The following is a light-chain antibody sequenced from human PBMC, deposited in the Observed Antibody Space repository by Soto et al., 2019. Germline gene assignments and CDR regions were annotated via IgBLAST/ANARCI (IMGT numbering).Light chain of an antibody. V-gene: IGLV2-14*03. CDR2: EVS. CDR1: SSDVGAYDY. CDR3: SSYTSSSTRV. Sequence: QSALTQPASVSGSPGQSITISCTGTSSDVGAYDYVSWYQQHPDKAPKLMIYEVSNRPSGASNRFSGSKSVNTATLTISGLQADDEADYYCSSYTSSSTRVFGTGTKSPS. J-gene: IGLJ1*01.